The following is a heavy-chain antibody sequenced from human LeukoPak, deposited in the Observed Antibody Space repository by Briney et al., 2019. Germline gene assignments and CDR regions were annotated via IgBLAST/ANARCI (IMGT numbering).Heavy chain of an antibody. Sequence: GGSLRLSCAASGFTVSSNYMSWVPQAPGKGLEWVSVIYSGGSTYYADSVKGRFTISRDNSKNTLHLQMNSLRPEDTAVYYCARDLAVAGTRTFDYWGQGTLVTVSS. V-gene: IGHV3-66*01. D-gene: IGHD6-19*01. CDR3: ARDLAVAGTRTFDY. J-gene: IGHJ4*02. CDR2: IYSGGST. CDR1: GFTVSSNY.